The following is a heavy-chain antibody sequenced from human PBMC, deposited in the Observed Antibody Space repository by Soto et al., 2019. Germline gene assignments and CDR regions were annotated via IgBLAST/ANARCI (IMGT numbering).Heavy chain of an antibody. CDR1: GFTFSNYG. CDR3: ARVTGSGTAEVGFDY. Sequence: QVQLVESGGGVVQPGMSLRLSCAASGFTFSNYGMHWVRQAPGKGLEWVAVIWDDGSNTYYTDSVKGRFTISRDNSKNTLYLQMNSRRAEDTAVYYCARVTGSGTAEVGFDYWGQGTLVTVAS. J-gene: IGHJ4*02. D-gene: IGHD3-10*01. V-gene: IGHV3-33*01. CDR2: IWDDGSNT.